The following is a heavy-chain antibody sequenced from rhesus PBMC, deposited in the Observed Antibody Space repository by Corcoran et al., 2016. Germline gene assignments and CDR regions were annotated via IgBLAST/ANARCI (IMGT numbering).Heavy chain of an antibody. D-gene: IGHD1-1-1*01. CDR1: GGSISGGYG. V-gene: IGHV4-127*01. Sequence: QVPLQESGPGLVKPSETLFLTCAVSGGSISGGYGWSWIRQPPGKGLEWMGHSSGDSGSTDYTPSLTGRFSISTDTSKVPLMLTLKSVTAADRAVYYCTRGRYAYGYWGQGVLVTVSS. CDR3: TRGRYAYGY. J-gene: IGHJ4*01. CDR2: SSGDSGST.